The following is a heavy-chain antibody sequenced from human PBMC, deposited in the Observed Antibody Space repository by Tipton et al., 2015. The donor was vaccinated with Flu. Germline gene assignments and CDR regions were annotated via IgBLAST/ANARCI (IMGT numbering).Heavy chain of an antibody. CDR2: INQSGRP. CDR1: GGSFSGYY. CDR3: ARGSWEVRFDP. V-gene: IGHV4-34*01. J-gene: IGHJ5*02. D-gene: IGHD1-26*01. Sequence: TLSLTCAVYGGSFSGYYWSWIRQSPGKGLEWIGEINQSGRPNYNPSLKNRVTISVDTSKNQFSLSLTSVTAADTAMYYCARGSWEVRFDPWGQGPRSPSPQ.